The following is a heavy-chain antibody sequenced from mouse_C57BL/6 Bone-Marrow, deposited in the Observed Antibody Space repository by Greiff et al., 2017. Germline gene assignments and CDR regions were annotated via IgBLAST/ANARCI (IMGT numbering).Heavy chain of an antibody. CDR3: ARVYRVTPRLDY. V-gene: IGHV5-4*01. CDR1: GFTFSSYA. J-gene: IGHJ2*01. Sequence: EVQRVESGGGLVKPGGSLKLSCAASGFTFSSYAMSWVRQTPEKRLEWVATISDGGSYTYYPDNVKGRFTISRDNAKNNLYLQMSHLKSENTAMYYCARVYRVTPRLDYWGQGTTLPVSS. CDR2: ISDGGSYT. D-gene: IGHD2-14*01.